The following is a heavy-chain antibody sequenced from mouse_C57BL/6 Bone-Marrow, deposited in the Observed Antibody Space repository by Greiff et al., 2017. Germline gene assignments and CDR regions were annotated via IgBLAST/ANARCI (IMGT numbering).Heavy chain of an antibody. V-gene: IGHV1-58*01. Sequence: VQLQQSGAELVRPGSSVKMSCKTSGYTFTSYGINWVKQRPGQGLEWIGYIYIGNGYTEYNEKFKGKATLTSDTSSSTAYMQLSSLTSEDSAIYVCARSGHYYYGSSSYAMDYWGQGTSGTVSS. CDR1: GYTFTSYG. J-gene: IGHJ4*01. CDR2: IYIGNGYT. D-gene: IGHD1-1*01. CDR3: ARSGHYYYGSSSYAMDY.